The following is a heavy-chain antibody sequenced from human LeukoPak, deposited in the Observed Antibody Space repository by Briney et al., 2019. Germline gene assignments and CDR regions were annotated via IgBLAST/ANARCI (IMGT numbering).Heavy chain of an antibody. V-gene: IGHV4-59*01. Sequence: SETLSLTCTVSGGSISSYYWSWIRQPPGKGLEWIGYIYYSGSTNYNPSLKSRVTISVDTSKNQFSLKVSSVTAEDTAVYYCARDSGPRFDYWGQGTLVTVSS. CDR1: GGSISSYY. J-gene: IGHJ4*02. CDR3: ARDSGPRFDY. CDR2: IYYSGST. D-gene: IGHD6-19*01.